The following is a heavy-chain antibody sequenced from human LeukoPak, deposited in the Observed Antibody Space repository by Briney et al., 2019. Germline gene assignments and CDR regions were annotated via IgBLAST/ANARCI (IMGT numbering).Heavy chain of an antibody. J-gene: IGHJ5*02. V-gene: IGHV3-48*01. D-gene: IGHD3-10*01. CDR1: GFTFSDYE. Sequence: HPGGSLRLSCTGSGFTFSDYEMNWVRQAPGKGLEWVSYISSASNTIYYADSVKGRFTISRDNAKNSLYLQMNSLRAEDTAMYYCARDGWFGDYNWFDPWGQGTLVTVSS. CDR3: ARDGWFGDYNWFDP. CDR2: ISSASNTI.